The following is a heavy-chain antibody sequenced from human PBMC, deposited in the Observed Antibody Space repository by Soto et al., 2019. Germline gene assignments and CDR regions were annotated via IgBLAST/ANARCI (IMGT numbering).Heavy chain of an antibody. V-gene: IGHV4-39*01. CDR1: GDSISSYIYY. Sequence: SETLSLTCIVSGDSISSYIYYGGWSRQPPGQGLEWIGSISYSGSTYYNPSLKSRVTISVDTSKKQFSLKLSSVTAADTAVYYCARLLEMVVNGVGGGVFDIWGKGTMVTVSS. J-gene: IGHJ3*02. CDR2: ISYSGST. D-gene: IGHD2-8*02. CDR3: ARLLEMVVNGVGGGVFDI.